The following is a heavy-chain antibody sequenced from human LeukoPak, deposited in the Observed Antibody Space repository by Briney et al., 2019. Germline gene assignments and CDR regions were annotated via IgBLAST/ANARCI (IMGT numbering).Heavy chain of an antibody. CDR2: FYWDDDK. CDR1: GFSLSTNGVG. J-gene: IGHJ4*02. CDR3: AHASREMDCSGGSCYYFDY. Sequence: GPTLVNPTQTLTLTCTFSGFSLSTNGVGVGWIRQPPGKALEWLALFYWDDDKRYSPSLKSRLTITKDTSKTRVVLTMTNMDPVDTATYYCAHASREMDCSGGSCYYFDYWGQGTLVTVSS. D-gene: IGHD2-15*01. V-gene: IGHV2-5*02.